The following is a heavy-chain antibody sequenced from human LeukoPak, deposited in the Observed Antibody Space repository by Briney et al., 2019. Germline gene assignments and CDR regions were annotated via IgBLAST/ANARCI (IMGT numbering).Heavy chain of an antibody. CDR3: ARYLLLTTGYSSGWYWEGFYYYMDV. D-gene: IGHD6-19*01. V-gene: IGHV4-39*07. CDR1: GGSISSSSYY. CDR2: IYYSGST. J-gene: IGHJ6*03. Sequence: SETLSLTCTVSGGSISSSSYYWGWIRQPPGKGLEWIGSIYYSGSTYYNPSLKSRVTISVDTSKNQFSLKLSSVTAADTAVYYCARYLLLTTGYSSGWYWEGFYYYMDVWGKGTTVTISS.